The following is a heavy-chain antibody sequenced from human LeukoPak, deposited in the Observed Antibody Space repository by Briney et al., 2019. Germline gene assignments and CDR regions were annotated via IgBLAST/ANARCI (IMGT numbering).Heavy chain of an antibody. CDR1: GGTFSSYA. CDR3: ATQDSSDYYGDHDY. V-gene: IGHV1-69*04. J-gene: IGHJ4*02. CDR2: IIPIFGIP. Sequence: SVKVSCKASGGTFSSYAISWVRQAPGQGLEWMGRIIPIFGIPKYAQKFQGRVTIIADTSTSTAYMELSSLRSEDTAVYYCATQDSSDYYGDHDYWGQGTLVTVSS. D-gene: IGHD3-22*01.